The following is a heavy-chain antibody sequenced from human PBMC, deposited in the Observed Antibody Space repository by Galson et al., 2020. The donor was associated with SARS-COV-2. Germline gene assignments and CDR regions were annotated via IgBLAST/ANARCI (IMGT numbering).Heavy chain of an antibody. CDR3: ARDNDHDAFDI. V-gene: IGHV1-2*04. CDR2: NNPNSGCT. J-gene: IGHJ3*02. Sequence: ASVPVSCMASGYTFTGYYIHWVRQAPGQKHERTGRNNPNSGCTNYAQKFHGWVTMTRDKSISTAYMELSRLRSDDTAVYYCARDNDHDAFDIWGQGKMVNVSS. CDR1: GYTFTGYY. D-gene: IGHD1-1*01.